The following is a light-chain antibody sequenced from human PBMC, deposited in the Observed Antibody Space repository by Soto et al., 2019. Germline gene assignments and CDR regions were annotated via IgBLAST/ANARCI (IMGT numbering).Light chain of an antibody. CDR2: GAS. CDR3: QQYTGT. CDR1: QCVSSSY. V-gene: IGKV3-20*01. J-gene: IGKJ1*01. Sequence: EIVLTQSPGTLSLSPGERATLSCRASQCVSSSYLAWYQQKPGQAPRLLIYGASSGATGIPDRFSGSGSGTDFTLTISRLEPEDFAVYYCQQYTGTFGQGTKVDIK.